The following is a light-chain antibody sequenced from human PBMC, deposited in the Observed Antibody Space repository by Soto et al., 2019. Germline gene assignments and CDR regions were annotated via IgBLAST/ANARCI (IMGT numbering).Light chain of an antibody. V-gene: IGLV2-23*02. J-gene: IGLJ3*02. CDR3: CSYAGSSTWV. CDR1: SSDVGSYNL. CDR2: EVS. Sequence: QSVLTQPASVSESPGQSITISCTGTSSDVGSYNLVSWYQQHPGKAPKLMIYEVSQRPSGVSNRFSASKSGNTASLTISGLQADDEADYYCCSYAGSSTWVFGGGTKLTVL.